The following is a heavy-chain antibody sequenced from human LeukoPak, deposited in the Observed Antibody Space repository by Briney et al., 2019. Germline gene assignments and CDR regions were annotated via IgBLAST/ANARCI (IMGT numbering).Heavy chain of an antibody. Sequence: SQTLSLTCTVSGGSISSGSYYWSWIRQPAGKGLEWIGRIYTSGSTNYNPSLKSRVTISVDTSKNQFSLKPSSVTAADTAVYYCARYSYDSSGYYWDYFDYWGQGTLVTVSS. D-gene: IGHD3-22*01. CDR3: ARYSYDSSGYYWDYFDY. J-gene: IGHJ4*02. CDR2: IYTSGST. CDR1: GGSISSGSYY. V-gene: IGHV4-61*02.